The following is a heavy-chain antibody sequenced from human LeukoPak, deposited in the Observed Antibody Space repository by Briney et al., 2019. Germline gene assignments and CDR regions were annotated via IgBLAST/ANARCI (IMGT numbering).Heavy chain of an antibody. CDR1: GFTFSDYY. J-gene: IGHJ6*03. Sequence: GGSLRLSCAASGFTFSDYYMTWIRQAPGKGLEWVSYITSAGTIYNADSVKGRFTISRDNAKNSLYLQMNSLRAEDTAVYYCARDFPRSGWYWAGYYYYYMDVWGKGTTVTVSS. CDR3: ARDFPRSGWYWAGYYYYYMDV. D-gene: IGHD6-19*01. CDR2: ITSAGTI. V-gene: IGHV3-11*04.